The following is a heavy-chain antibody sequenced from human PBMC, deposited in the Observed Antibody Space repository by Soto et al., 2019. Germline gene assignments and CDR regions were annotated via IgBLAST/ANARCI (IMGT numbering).Heavy chain of an antibody. CDR1: GFTFSSYA. CDR2: ISRSGSDT. Sequence: GGSLRLSCAASGFTFSSYAMSWFRQAPGKGLEWVAAISRSGSDTYYVDSVKDRFTISRDNSKNTLDLQMNSLRAEDTATYYCSKDRGKARRMDVWGQAIMLTV. J-gene: IGHJ6*02. CDR3: SKDRGKARRMDV. V-gene: IGHV3-23*01.